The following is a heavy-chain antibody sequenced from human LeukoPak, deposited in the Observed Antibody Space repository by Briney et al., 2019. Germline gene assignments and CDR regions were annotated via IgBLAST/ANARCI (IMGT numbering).Heavy chain of an antibody. D-gene: IGHD6-19*01. Sequence: PGGSLKLSCAASGFTFSSYAMSWVRQAPGKGLEWVSAISGSGGSTYYADSVKGRFTISRDNSKNTLYLQMNSLRAEDTAVYYCAKHSSGWYYFDYWGQGTLVTVSS. J-gene: IGHJ4*02. V-gene: IGHV3-23*01. CDR1: GFTFSSYA. CDR3: AKHSSGWYYFDY. CDR2: ISGSGGST.